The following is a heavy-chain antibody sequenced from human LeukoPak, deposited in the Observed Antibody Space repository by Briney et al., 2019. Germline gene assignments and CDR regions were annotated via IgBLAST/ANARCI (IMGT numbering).Heavy chain of an antibody. D-gene: IGHD1-1*01. CDR1: GGSISNNY. V-gene: IGHV4-59*12. CDR2: IYFSGST. CDR3: AREGTTWV. Sequence: SETLSRTWSVSGGSISNNYWSWIRQSPGKGLGWIGYIYFSGSTSYNPSLKSRVTISVDTSKNQFSLRLSSVTAADTAVYYCAREGTTWVWGQGTLVTVSS. J-gene: IGHJ4*02.